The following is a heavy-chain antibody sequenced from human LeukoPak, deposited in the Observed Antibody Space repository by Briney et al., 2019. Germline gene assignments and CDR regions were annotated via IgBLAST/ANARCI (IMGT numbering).Heavy chain of an antibody. J-gene: IGHJ4*02. CDR3: ARFGGFGDLDY. CDR1: GFTFSNYW. V-gene: IGHV3-7*01. CDR2: INQDGSER. Sequence: GGSLRLSCAASGFTFSNYWRNWVRQAPGKGLEWVANINQDGSERNYVDSVKGRFTISRDNAKNSLYLQMNSLRAEDTAVYYCARFGGFGDLDYWGQGTLVTVSS. D-gene: IGHD3-16*01.